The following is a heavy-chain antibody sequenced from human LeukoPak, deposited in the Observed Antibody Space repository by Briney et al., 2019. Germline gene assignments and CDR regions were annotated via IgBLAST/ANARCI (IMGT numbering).Heavy chain of an antibody. CDR2: ISGSGGST. J-gene: IGHJ4*02. CDR3: AKDHNIAVAGTPFDY. CDR1: GFTFSSYA. Sequence: PGGSLRLSCAASGFTFSSYAMSWVRHAPGKGLEWVSAISGSGGSTYYADSVKGRFTISRDNSKNTLCLQMNSLIAEDTAVYYCAKDHNIAVAGTPFDYWGQGTLVTVSS. D-gene: IGHD6-19*01. V-gene: IGHV3-23*01.